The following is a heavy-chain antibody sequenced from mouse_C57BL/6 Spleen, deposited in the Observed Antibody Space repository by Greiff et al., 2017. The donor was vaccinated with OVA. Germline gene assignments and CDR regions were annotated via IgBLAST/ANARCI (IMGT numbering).Heavy chain of an antibody. CDR2: ISDGGSYT. Sequence: EVQLQESGGGLVKPGGSLKLSCAASGFTFSSYAMSWVRQTPEKRLEWVATISDGGSYTYYPDNVKGRFTISRDNAKNNLYLQMSHLQSEDTAMYYCARDHDGYSRSWFAYWGQGTLVTVSA. CDR3: ARDHDGYSRSWFAY. D-gene: IGHD2-3*01. CDR1: GFTFSSYA. J-gene: IGHJ3*01. V-gene: IGHV5-4*01.